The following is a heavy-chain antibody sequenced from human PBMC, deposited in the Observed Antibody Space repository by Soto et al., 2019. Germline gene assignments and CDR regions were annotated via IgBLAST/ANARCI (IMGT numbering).Heavy chain of an antibody. D-gene: IGHD2-15*01. V-gene: IGHV1-2*02. CDR3: ARSPYSLEGDGQHYYYGMDL. CDR1: GFTFSGFY. J-gene: IGHJ6*02. CDR2: IKPNTDDT. Sequence: GASVKVSCKPSGFTFSGFYLHWVRQAPGQGLEWMGWIKPNTDDTGYAQKFQGRVTLTWDTSSSAGYMDLSGLRSDDTAVYYCARSPYSLEGDGQHYYYGMDLWGLGTTVTVSS.